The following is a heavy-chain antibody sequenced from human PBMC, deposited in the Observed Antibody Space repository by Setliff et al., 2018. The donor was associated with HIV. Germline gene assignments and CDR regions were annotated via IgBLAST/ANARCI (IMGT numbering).Heavy chain of an antibody. Sequence: GGSLRLSCAASGFTFSSYWMSWVRQAPGKGLEWVANIKYDGSEKYYVGSVKGRFTISRDNAKSSLYLQMNSLRAEDTAVYYCASRSGSRLTLPLDVWGQGTTVTVSS. CDR3: ASRSGSRLTLPLDV. D-gene: IGHD3-10*01. CDR2: IKYDGSEK. J-gene: IGHJ6*02. CDR1: GFTFSSYW. V-gene: IGHV3-7*01.